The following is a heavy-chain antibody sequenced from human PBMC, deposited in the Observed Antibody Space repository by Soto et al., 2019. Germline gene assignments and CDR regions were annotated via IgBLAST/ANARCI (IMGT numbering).Heavy chain of an antibody. CDR3: ARGRAKNTIFAAPGGWFDP. V-gene: IGHV4-34*01. Sequence: SETLSLTCAVYGGSFSGYYWSWIRQPPGKGLEWIGEINHSGSTNYNPSLKSRVTISVDTSKNQFSLKLSSVTAADTAVYYCARGRAKNTIFAAPGGWFDPWGQGTLVTVSS. D-gene: IGHD3-3*01. CDR1: GGSFSGYY. J-gene: IGHJ5*02. CDR2: INHSGST.